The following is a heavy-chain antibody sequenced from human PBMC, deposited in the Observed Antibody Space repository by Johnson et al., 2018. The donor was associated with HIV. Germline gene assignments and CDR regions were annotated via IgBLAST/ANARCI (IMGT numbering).Heavy chain of an antibody. CDR3: ATDRGYYDSSGYSRVFDI. CDR2: IKSKTDGGTI. V-gene: IGHV3-15*01. Sequence: VQLVESGGDLVKPGGSLRLSCAASGFIFSHAWMSWVRQAPGKGLEWVGRIKSKTDGGTIDYAAPVQGRFTISRDTSKNTLYVQMNSLKTEDTAVYYFATDRGYYDSSGYSRVFDIWGQGTMVTVSS. J-gene: IGHJ3*02. D-gene: IGHD3-22*01. CDR1: GFIFSHAW.